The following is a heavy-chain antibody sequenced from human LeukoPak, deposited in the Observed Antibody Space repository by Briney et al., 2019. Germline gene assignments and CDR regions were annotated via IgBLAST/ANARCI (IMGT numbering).Heavy chain of an antibody. Sequence: SVKVSCKASGGTFSSSSISRVRQAPGQGLEWMGGIIPIFATANYAQKFQGRVTITADESTRTAYMKLSSLRSEDTAVYYCARDRIVGNNWFDPWGQGTLVTVSS. CDR3: ARDRIVGNNWFDP. CDR2: IIPIFATA. D-gene: IGHD1-26*01. V-gene: IGHV1-69*13. CDR1: GGTFSSSS. J-gene: IGHJ5*02.